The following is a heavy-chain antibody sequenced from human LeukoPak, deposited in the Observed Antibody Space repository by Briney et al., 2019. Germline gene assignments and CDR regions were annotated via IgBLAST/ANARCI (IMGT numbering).Heavy chain of an antibody. CDR3: ARGGYSSGWYVGYYYYHMDV. J-gene: IGHJ6*03. CDR1: GYTFTSYD. Sequence: ASVKVSCKASGYTFTSYDINWVRQATGQGLEWMGWMNPNSGNTGYAQKFQGRVTMTRNTSISTAYMELSSLRSEDTAVYYCARGGYSSGWYVGYYYYHMDVWGKGTTVTVSS. CDR2: MNPNSGNT. V-gene: IGHV1-8*01. D-gene: IGHD6-19*01.